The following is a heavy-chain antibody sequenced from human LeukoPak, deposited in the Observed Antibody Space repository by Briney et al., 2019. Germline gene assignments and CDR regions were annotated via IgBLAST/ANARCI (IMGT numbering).Heavy chain of an antibody. CDR2: IYYSGST. V-gene: IGHV4-39*07. CDR3: ASTSATVTNS. CDR1: GGSISSSSYY. J-gene: IGHJ4*02. D-gene: IGHD4-17*01. Sequence: PSETLSLTCTVSGGSISSSSYYWGWIRQPPGKGLEWIGSIYYSGSTYYNPSLKSRVTISVDKSKNQFSLKLSSVTAADTAVYYCASTSATVTNSWGQGTLVTVSS.